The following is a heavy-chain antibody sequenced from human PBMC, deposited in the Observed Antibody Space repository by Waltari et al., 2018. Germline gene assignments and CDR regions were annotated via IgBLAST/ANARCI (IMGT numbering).Heavy chain of an antibody. J-gene: IGHJ3*02. Sequence: EVQLVESGGGLVQHGGSLRLSCAASGFPLSSYWMRWVRQAPGKGLEWVANIKKDGSEEYYVDSVRGRFTISRDNAKNSLYLQMNSLRPEDTAVYYCARDQWFAFDIWGQGTMVTVSS. V-gene: IGHV3-7*01. CDR2: IKKDGSEE. D-gene: IGHD3-22*01. CDR3: ARDQWFAFDI. CDR1: GFPLSSYW.